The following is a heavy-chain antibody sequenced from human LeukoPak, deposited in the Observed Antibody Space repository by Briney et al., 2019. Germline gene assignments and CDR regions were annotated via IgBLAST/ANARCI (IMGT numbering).Heavy chain of an antibody. CDR3: ASMVTGGGNEFDY. J-gene: IGHJ4*02. D-gene: IGHD1-1*01. CDR2: IYYSGST. Sequence: PSETLSLTCTISGGSISSYYWSWIRQPPGKGLEWIGYIYYSGSTNYNPSLKSRVTISVDTSKNQFSLKLSSVTAADTAVYYCASMVTGGGNEFDYWGQGTLVTVSS. CDR1: GGSISSYY. V-gene: IGHV4-59*01.